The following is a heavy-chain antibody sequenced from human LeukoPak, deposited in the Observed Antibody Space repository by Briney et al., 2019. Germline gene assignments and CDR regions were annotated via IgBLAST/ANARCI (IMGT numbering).Heavy chain of an antibody. CDR3: ARYYGSGFDY. CDR2: IYPGDSDT. Sequence: GASLQISCKGSGYIFTSYWIGGGRQVPGKGVEGMGIIYPGDSDTRYSPSFQGQVTISADKSISTAYLQWSSLKASDTAMYYCARYYGSGFDYWGQGTLVTVSS. D-gene: IGHD3-10*01. CDR1: GYIFTSYW. V-gene: IGHV5-51*01. J-gene: IGHJ4*02.